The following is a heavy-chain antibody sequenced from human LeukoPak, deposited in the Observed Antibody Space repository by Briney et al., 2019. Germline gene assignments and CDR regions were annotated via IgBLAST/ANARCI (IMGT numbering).Heavy chain of an antibody. CDR3: ARRRIQLWLASFDY. J-gene: IGHJ4*02. CDR2: INHSGST. CDR1: GGSFSGYY. Sequence: SETLSLTCAVYGGSFSGYYWSWIRQPPGKGLEWIGEINHSGSTNYNPSLKSRVTISVDTPKNQFSLKLSSVTAADTAVYYCARRRIQLWLASFDYWGQGTLVTVSS. D-gene: IGHD5-18*01. V-gene: IGHV4-34*01.